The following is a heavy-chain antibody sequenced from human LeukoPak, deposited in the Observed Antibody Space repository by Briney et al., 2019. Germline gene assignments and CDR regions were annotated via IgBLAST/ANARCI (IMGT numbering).Heavy chain of an antibody. CDR2: IYYSGGT. D-gene: IGHD6-19*01. V-gene: IGHV4-30-4*01. J-gene: IGHJ3*02. CDR1: GGSISSGDYY. CDR3: ARVSGIAVAGTTPGSFDI. Sequence: SETLSLTCTVSGGSISSGDYYWTWIRQPPGKGLEWIGYIYYSGGTYHNPSLKSRLTISVDTSKNQFSLRLSSVTAADTAVYYCARVSGIAVAGTTPGSFDIWGQGTMLTVSS.